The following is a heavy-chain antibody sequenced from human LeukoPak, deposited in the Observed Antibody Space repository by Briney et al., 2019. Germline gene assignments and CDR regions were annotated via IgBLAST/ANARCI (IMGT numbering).Heavy chain of an antibody. D-gene: IGHD1-20*01. CDR1: GFTFSSYA. J-gene: IGHJ6*03. V-gene: IGHV3-23*01. CDR3: AKAAYNSQYYYYYYYMDV. Sequence: GGSLRLSGAASGFTFSSYAMSWVRQAPGKGLEWVSAISGSGGSTYYADSVKGRFTISRDNSKNTLYLQMNSLRAEDTAVYYCAKAAYNSQYYYYYYYMDVWGKGTTVTVSS. CDR2: ISGSGGST.